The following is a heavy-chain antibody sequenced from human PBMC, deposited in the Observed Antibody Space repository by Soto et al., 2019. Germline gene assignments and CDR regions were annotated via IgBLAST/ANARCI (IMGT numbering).Heavy chain of an antibody. Sequence: QVQLVESGGGVVQPGRSLRLSCAASGFTFSSYGMHWVRQAPGKGLEWVAVIWYDGSNKYYADSVKGRFTISRDNSKNTLYLQMNSLRAEDTAVYYCARDHGYLGAFYIWGQGTMVTVSS. J-gene: IGHJ3*02. CDR2: IWYDGSNK. D-gene: IGHD5-18*01. CDR1: GFTFSSYG. CDR3: ARDHGYLGAFYI. V-gene: IGHV3-33*01.